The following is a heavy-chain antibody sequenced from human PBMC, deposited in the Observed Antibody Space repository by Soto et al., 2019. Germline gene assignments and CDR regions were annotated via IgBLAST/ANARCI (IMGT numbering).Heavy chain of an antibody. D-gene: IGHD5-12*01. CDR1: GDSSNNYY. CDR3: AGGGGWLPEN. J-gene: IGHJ4*02. Sequence: QVQLQEAGPGLVKPSEALSLTCTVSGDSSNNYYWSWIRQPPGKGLEWIANIHDSGTTTYNPSLRSRVTISVDTPKKQFSLKLNSMTAADTAVYYCAGGGGWLPENWGQGTLVSVS. CDR2: IHDSGTT. V-gene: IGHV4-59*01.